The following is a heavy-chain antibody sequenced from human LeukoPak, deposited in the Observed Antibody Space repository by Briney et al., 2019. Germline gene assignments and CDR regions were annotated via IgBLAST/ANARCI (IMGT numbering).Heavy chain of an antibody. Sequence: ASVKVSCKASGYTFTSYVINWVRQATGQGLEWMGWMNPNSGNTGYAQKFQGRVTMTRNTSISTAYMELSSLRSEDTAVYYCARGPGYCSSTSCYYYYMDVWGKGTTVTVSS. CDR3: ARGPGYCSSTSCYYYYMDV. CDR2: MNPNSGNT. V-gene: IGHV1-8*01. D-gene: IGHD2-2*01. J-gene: IGHJ6*03. CDR1: GYTFTSYV.